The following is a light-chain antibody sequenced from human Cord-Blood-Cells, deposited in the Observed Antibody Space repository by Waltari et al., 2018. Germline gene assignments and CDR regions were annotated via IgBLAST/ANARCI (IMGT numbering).Light chain of an antibody. CDR3: CSYAGSSTL. Sequence: QSALTQPAPVSGSPGQSITISCTRPRSDVGSYNLVSWYQQHPGKAPKLMIYEGSKRPSGVSNRFSGSKSGNTASLTISGLQAEDEADYYCCSYAGSSTLFGGGTKLTVL. CDR1: RSDVGSYNL. CDR2: EGS. J-gene: IGLJ3*02. V-gene: IGLV2-23*01.